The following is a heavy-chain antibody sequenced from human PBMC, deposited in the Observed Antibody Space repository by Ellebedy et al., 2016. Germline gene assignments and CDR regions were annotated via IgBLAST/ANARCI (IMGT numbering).Heavy chain of an antibody. Sequence: ASVKVSXXASGYMFTSYSIAWVRQVPGQGLEWMGWISANSGNTIYAQKLQGRVTMTTDTSASTAYMELRSLTSDDTAVYYCARDRHYSFDNWGQGTLVTVSS. CDR2: ISANSGNT. CDR1: GYMFTSYS. V-gene: IGHV1-18*01. D-gene: IGHD1-26*01. CDR3: ARDRHYSFDN. J-gene: IGHJ4*02.